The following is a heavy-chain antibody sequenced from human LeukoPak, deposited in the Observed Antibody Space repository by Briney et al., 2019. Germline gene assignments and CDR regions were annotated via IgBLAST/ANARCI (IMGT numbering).Heavy chain of an antibody. J-gene: IGHJ6*02. V-gene: IGHV3-74*01. Sequence: PGGSLRLSCAASGFTFSSDWMHWVRQAPGKGLVWVSRINSDGSSTSYADSVKGRFTISRDNAKNTLYLQMNSLRAEDTAVYYCARVHEHDYGPPDYYYGMDVWGQGTTVTVSS. D-gene: IGHD4-17*01. CDR3: ARVHEHDYGPPDYYYGMDV. CDR1: GFTFSSDW. CDR2: INSDGSST.